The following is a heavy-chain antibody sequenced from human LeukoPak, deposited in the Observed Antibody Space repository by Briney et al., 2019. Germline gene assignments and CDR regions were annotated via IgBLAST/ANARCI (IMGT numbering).Heavy chain of an antibody. V-gene: IGHV4-34*01. D-gene: IGHD3-3*01. J-gene: IGHJ2*01. CDR2: INHSGST. CDR3: ARGRLRFLEWLPQREAWYSDL. CDR1: GGSFSGYY. Sequence: SETLSLTCAVYGGSFSGYYWSWIRQPPGKGLEWIGEINHSGSTNYNPSLKSRVTISVDTSKNQFSLKLSSVTAADTAVYYCARGRLRFLEWLPQREAWYSDLWGRGTLVTVSS.